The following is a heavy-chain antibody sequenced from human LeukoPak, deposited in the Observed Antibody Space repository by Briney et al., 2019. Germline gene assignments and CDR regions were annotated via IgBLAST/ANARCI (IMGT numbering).Heavy chain of an antibody. Sequence: GGSLRLSCAASGFTFSSYTLNWVRQAPGKGREWVSYISTSSSTICYADSVKGRFTISRDNAKNSLYLQMNSLRADDTAVYYCARAPPTPRSGSVPDYWGQGTLVTVSS. V-gene: IGHV3-48*01. CDR1: GFTFSSYT. CDR2: ISTSSSTI. CDR3: ARAPPTPRSGSVPDY. J-gene: IGHJ4*02. D-gene: IGHD5/OR15-5a*01.